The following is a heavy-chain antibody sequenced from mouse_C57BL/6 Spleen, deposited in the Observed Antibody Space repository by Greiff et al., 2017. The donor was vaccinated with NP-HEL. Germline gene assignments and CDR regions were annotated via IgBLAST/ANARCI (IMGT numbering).Heavy chain of an antibody. Sequence: EVKLVESGGDLVKPGGSLKLSCAASGFTFSSYGMSWVRQTPDKRLEWVATISSGGSYTYYPDSVKGRFTISRDNAKNTLYLQMSSLKSEDTAMYYCARQGTYYSNYDWYFDVWGTGTTVTVSS. CDR3: ARQGTYYSNYDWYFDV. CDR1: GFTFSSYG. J-gene: IGHJ1*03. CDR2: ISSGGSYT. V-gene: IGHV5-6*01. D-gene: IGHD2-5*01.